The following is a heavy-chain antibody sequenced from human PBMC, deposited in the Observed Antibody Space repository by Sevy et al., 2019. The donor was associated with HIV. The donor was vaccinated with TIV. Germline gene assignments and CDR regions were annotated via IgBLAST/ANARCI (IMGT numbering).Heavy chain of an antibody. D-gene: IGHD2-15*01. V-gene: IGHV1-69*13. J-gene: IGHJ6*02. CDR1: GGTFSSYT. CDR2: IIPISGTA. CDR3: AGDRGDYCGGGSCYPSYGLDV. Sequence: ASVKVSCKASGGTFSSYTISWVRQAPGQGLEWMGGIIPISGTANYAQRFQGRVTITAYECTSTAYMELRSLRSEDTAVYYCAGDRGDYCGGGSCYPSYGLDVWGQGTTVTVSS.